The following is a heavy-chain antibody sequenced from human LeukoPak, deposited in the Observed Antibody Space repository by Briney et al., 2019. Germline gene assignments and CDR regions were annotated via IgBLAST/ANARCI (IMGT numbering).Heavy chain of an antibody. CDR2: IYYTGST. CDR1: GGSFSCYY. CDR3: ARASETLRRFDP. Sequence: SENLSLNCAVYGGSFSCYYWSWIRQPPGKGLEWIGYIYYTGSTNYNHSLKSRLTISVDTSKNQFSLKLSSVTAAGTAVYYCARASETLRRFDPWGQGTLVTVSS. J-gene: IGHJ5*02. V-gene: IGHV4-59*01.